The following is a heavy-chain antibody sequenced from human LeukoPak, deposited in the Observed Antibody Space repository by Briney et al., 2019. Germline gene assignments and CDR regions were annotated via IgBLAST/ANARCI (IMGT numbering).Heavy chain of an antibody. CDR3: ASASYSIPLDY. Sequence: GASVKVSCKASGYTFTGYYIHWVRQAPGQGLEWMGWIIPNSGTTNYLQKFQGRVTMTRDTSISTAYMELSRLRSDDSAFYYCASASYSIPLDYWGQGTLVTVSS. V-gene: IGHV1-2*02. J-gene: IGHJ4*02. CDR2: IIPNSGTT. D-gene: IGHD6-13*01. CDR1: GYTFTGYY.